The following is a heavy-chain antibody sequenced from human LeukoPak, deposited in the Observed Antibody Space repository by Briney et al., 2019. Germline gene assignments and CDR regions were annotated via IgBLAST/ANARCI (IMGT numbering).Heavy chain of an antibody. CDR3: ARGGYCSGGSCYLDY. J-gene: IGHJ4*02. CDR2: IYTSGST. V-gene: IGHV4-4*07. CDR1: GGSISSYY. D-gene: IGHD2-15*01. Sequence: SETLSLTCTVSGGSISSYYWSWIRQPPGKGLEWIGRIYTSGSTNYNPSLKSRVTMSVDTSKNQFSLKLSSVTAADTAVYYCARGGYCSGGSCYLDYWGQGTLVTVSS.